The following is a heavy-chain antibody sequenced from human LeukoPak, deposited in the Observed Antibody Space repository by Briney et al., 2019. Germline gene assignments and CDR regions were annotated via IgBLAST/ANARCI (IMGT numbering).Heavy chain of an antibody. D-gene: IGHD6-19*01. CDR1: GYTFTSYG. CDR3: ARDPIIAVAGTPYYYYGMDV. Sequence: GASVKVSCKASGYTFTSYGISWVRQAPGQGLERMGWISAYNGNTNYAQKLQGRVAMTTDTSTSTAYMELRSLRSDDTAVYYCARDPIIAVAGTPYYYYGMDVWGQGTTVTVSS. CDR2: ISAYNGNT. V-gene: IGHV1-18*01. J-gene: IGHJ6*02.